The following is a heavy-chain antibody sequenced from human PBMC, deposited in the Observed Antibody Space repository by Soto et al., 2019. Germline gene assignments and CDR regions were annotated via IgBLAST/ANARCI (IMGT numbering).Heavy chain of an antibody. CDR2: ISAYNGNT. Sequence: QVQLVQSGAEVKKPGASVKVSCKASGYTFTSYGISWVRQAPGQGLEWMGWISAYNGNTNYAQKLQGRVNMTTDTSTRTAYRELRSRRSDDTAVYYCARGSSSWFYCYCYGMDVWGQGTTVPVSS. CDR3: ARGSSSWFYCYCYGMDV. J-gene: IGHJ6*02. V-gene: IGHV1-18*01. CDR1: GYTFTSYG. D-gene: IGHD6-6*01.